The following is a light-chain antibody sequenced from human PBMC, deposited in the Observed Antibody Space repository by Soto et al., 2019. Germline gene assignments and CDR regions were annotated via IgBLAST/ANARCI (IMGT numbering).Light chain of an antibody. CDR2: AAS. CDR3: QQYGTSPQT. J-gene: IGKJ1*01. CDR1: QRVTSSD. V-gene: IGKV3-20*01. Sequence: EIVLTQSPGTLSLSPGERATLSCRASQRVTSSDLAWYQQKPGQAPGLLIYAASSRASGIPDRFRGSGSGTEFTLTISRLEPEDFAVYYCQQYGTSPQTFGQGTKVDFK.